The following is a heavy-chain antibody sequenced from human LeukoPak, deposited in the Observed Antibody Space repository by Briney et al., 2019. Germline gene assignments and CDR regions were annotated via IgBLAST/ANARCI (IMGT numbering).Heavy chain of an antibody. CDR3: VSPRGFSYGYFDY. CDR1: GGSISSSSAY. Sequence: SETLSLTCTVSGGSISSSSAYWGWIRQPPGKGLEWIGSIYYSKNTYYNPSLKSRVTILADTSKNQFSLTLGSVSATDTAVYYCVSPRGFSYGYFDYWGQGTLVTVSS. D-gene: IGHD5-18*01. V-gene: IGHV4-39*01. CDR2: IYYSKNT. J-gene: IGHJ4*02.